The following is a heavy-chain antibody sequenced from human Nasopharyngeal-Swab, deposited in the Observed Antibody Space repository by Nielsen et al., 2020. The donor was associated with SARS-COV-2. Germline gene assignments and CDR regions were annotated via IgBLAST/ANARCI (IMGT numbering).Heavy chain of an antibody. Sequence: GSLRLSCAVYGGSFSGYYWSWIRQPPGKGLERIGEINHSGSTNYNPSLKSRVTISVDTSKNQFSLKLSSVTAADTAVYYCATRGPYGSGSYPLDYWGQGTLVTVSS. D-gene: IGHD3-10*01. V-gene: IGHV4-34*01. J-gene: IGHJ4*02. CDR3: ATRGPYGSGSYPLDY. CDR2: INHSGST. CDR1: GGSFSGYY.